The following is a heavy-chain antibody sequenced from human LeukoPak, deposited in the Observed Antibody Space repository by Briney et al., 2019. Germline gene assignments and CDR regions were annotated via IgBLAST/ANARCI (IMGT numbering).Heavy chain of an antibody. CDR3: ARVGYYYDSSGYQDAFDI. CDR2: IYYSGST. Sequence: SETLSLTCAVSGGSISSYYWSWIRQPPGKGLEWIGYIYYSGSTNYNPSLKSRVTISVDTSKNQFSLKLSSVTAADTAVYYCARVGYYYDSSGYQDAFDIWGQGTMVTVSS. J-gene: IGHJ3*02. V-gene: IGHV4-59*01. CDR1: GGSISSYY. D-gene: IGHD3-22*01.